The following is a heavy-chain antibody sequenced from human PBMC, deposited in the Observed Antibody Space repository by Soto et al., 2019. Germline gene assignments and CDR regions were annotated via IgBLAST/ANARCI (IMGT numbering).Heavy chain of an antibody. D-gene: IGHD6-19*01. CDR1: GFSFGGKNY. Sequence: DVQLEESGGGLIQPGGSLRLSCAASGFSFGGKNYLTWVRQPPGKGLEWVSGLYRTDGTYYADSVKGRFSVSRDNSKNTFYLQLHSLRPEDTALYFCATWLQREHALDVWGRGTMVTVSS. CDR3: ATWLQREHALDV. CDR2: LYRTDGT. V-gene: IGHV3-53*01. J-gene: IGHJ3*01.